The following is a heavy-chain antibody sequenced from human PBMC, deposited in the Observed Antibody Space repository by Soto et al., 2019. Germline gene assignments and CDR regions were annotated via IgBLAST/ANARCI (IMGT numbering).Heavy chain of an antibody. J-gene: IGHJ4*01. CDR2: FVGSTGST. CDR1: RLTFNSYI. V-gene: IGHV3-23*01. CDR3: AKRHTFFFKRETYYDY. D-gene: IGHD2-21*01. Sequence: PGGTLRIACAASRLTFNSYIINWVRQAPEKMLEWVSTFVGSTGSTFYADSVKGRFTISRDDSKNTLYLQMNSLRAEDTAVYYCAKRHTFFFKRETYYDY.